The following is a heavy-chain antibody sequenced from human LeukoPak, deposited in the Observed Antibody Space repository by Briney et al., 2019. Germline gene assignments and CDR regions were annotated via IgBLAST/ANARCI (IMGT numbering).Heavy chain of an antibody. CDR2: IYYSGST. CDR1: GGSISSYY. V-gene: IGHV4-59*01. Sequence: TSETLSLTCTVSGGSISSYYWSWIRQPPGKGLEWIEYIYYSGSTNYNPSLKSRVTISVDTSKNQFSLKLSSVTAADTAVYYCARARGSRVHDYWGQGTLVTVSS. CDR3: ARARGSRVHDY. D-gene: IGHD6-13*01. J-gene: IGHJ4*02.